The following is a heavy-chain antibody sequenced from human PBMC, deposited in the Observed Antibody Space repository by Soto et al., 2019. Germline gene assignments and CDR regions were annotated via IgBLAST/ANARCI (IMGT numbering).Heavy chain of an antibody. CDR2: IMPIFRTP. V-gene: IGHV1-69*12. CDR3: ARDKGRLQLGGNYYYIMDV. D-gene: IGHD5-12*01. CDR1: GGTFSNSA. J-gene: IGHJ6*02. Sequence: QVQLEQSGAEVKKPGSSVKVSCKASGGTFSNSAISWVRQAPGQGLEWMGGIMPIFRTPDYAQKFQGRVTITAHESPSTAYMEVSGLGSEDTAVYCCARDKGRLQLGGNYYYIMDVWGQGTTVTVSS.